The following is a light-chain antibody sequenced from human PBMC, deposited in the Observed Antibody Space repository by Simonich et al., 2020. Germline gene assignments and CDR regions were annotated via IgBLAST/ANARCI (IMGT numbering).Light chain of an antibody. CDR1: QSVLYTSNNKNY. V-gene: IGKV4-1*01. CDR3: QQYYSTPPIT. Sequence: DIVMTQSPDSLAVSLGERATINCKSSQSVLYTSNNKNYLAWYQQKPGQPPKLLIYWASTRESGFPDRFSGSGSGTDFTRTISSLQAEDVAVYYCQQYYSTPPITFGPGTKVDIK. CDR2: WAS. J-gene: IGKJ3*01.